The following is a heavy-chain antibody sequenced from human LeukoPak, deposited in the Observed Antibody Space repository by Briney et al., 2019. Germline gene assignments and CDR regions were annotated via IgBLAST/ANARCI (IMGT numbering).Heavy chain of an antibody. CDR1: GFTFSSYE. D-gene: IGHD3-10*01. CDR2: ISSSGSTI. CDR3: ARHGPYGSGRRMDV. V-gene: IGHV3-48*03. J-gene: IGHJ6*02. Sequence: GGSLRLSCAASGFTFSSYEMNWVRQAPGKGLEWVSYISSSGSTIYYADSVKGRFTISRDNAKNSLYLQMNSLRGEDTAVYYCARHGPYGSGRRMDVCGQGTTVTVSS.